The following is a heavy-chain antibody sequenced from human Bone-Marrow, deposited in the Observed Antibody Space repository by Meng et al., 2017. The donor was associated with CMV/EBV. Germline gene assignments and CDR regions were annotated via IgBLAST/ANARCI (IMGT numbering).Heavy chain of an antibody. CDR3: ARVTVAAAFYYYYGMDV. D-gene: IGHD6-13*01. CDR1: GGSVSSGSYY. J-gene: IGHJ6*02. Sequence: SETLSXXXTVSGGSVSSGSYYWSWIRQPQGKGLEWIGENNHSGSTNYNPSLKRRVTISVDPSKSQFSLKLSSVTAADTAVYYCARVTVAAAFYYYYGMDVWGQGTTVTVSS. CDR2: NNHSGST. V-gene: IGHV4-39*07.